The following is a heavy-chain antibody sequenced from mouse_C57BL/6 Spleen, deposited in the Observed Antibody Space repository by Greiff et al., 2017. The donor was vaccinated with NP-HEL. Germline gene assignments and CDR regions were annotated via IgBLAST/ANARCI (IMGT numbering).Heavy chain of an antibody. CDR2: INPNNGGT. V-gene: IGHV1-26*01. J-gene: IGHJ3*01. CDR3: ARGGGTTVVATRGFAY. CDR1: GYTFTDYY. D-gene: IGHD1-1*01. Sequence: EVQLQQSGPELVKPGASVKISCKASGYTFTDYYMNWVKQSHGKSLEWIGDINPNNGGTSYNQKFKGKATLTVDKSSSTAYMELRSLTSEDSAVYYCARGGGTTVVATRGFAYWGQGTLVTVSA.